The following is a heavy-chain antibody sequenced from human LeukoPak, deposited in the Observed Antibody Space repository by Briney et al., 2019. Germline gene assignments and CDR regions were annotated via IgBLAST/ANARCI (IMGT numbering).Heavy chain of an antibody. J-gene: IGHJ3*02. CDR3: AREFGDSSGYYYEGVAFDI. CDR1: GYTFTSYY. CDR2: INPSGGST. V-gene: IGHV1-46*01. D-gene: IGHD3-22*01. Sequence: GASVKVSCKASGYTFTSYYMHWVRQAPGQGLEWMGIINPSGGSTSYAQKFQGRVTMTRDTSTSTVYMELSSLRSEDTAVYYCAREFGDSSGYYYEGVAFDIWAKGQWSPSLQ.